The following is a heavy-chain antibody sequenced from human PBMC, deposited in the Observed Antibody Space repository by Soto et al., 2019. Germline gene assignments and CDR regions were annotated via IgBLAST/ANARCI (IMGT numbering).Heavy chain of an antibody. CDR3: ARADGLCDGGRCYGIPLDV. J-gene: IGHJ6*04. CDR1: GFTFSSYS. Sequence: GGSLRLSCAASGFTFSSYSMNWVRQAPGKGLEWVSYISSSSSTIYYADSVKGRFTISRDNAKNSLYLQMNSLRAEDTAVYYCARADGLCDGGRCYGIPLDVWGKGTTVTVSS. D-gene: IGHD2-15*01. CDR2: ISSSSSTI. V-gene: IGHV3-48*01.